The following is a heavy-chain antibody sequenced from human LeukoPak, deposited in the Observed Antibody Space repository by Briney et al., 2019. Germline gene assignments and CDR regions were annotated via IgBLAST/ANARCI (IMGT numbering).Heavy chain of an antibody. D-gene: IGHD3-22*01. Sequence: ASVKVSCTASGGTFSSYAISWVRQAPGQGLEWMGGVIPIFGTANYAQKFQGRVTITADESTSTAYMELSSLRSEDTAVYYCARAKSPDDSSGYWDYYYYGMDVWGQGTTVTVSS. CDR1: GGTFSSYA. V-gene: IGHV1-69*13. CDR2: VIPIFGTA. CDR3: ARAKSPDDSSGYWDYYYYGMDV. J-gene: IGHJ6*02.